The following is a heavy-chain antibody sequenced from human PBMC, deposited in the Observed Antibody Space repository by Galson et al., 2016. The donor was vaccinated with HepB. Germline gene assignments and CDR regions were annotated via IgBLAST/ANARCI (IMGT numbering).Heavy chain of an antibody. D-gene: IGHD3-10*01. J-gene: IGHJ4*02. Sequence: SLRLSCAASGANFNYMSWVRQAPGKRLEWVSVIYSDGNIYYADSVKGRFTISRDNSKNTLYVQMNSLRAEDTAVYYCATISLVRGVEDFDHWGQGTLVTVSS. V-gene: IGHV3-53*01. CDR1: GANFNY. CDR3: ATISLVRGVEDFDH. CDR2: IYSDGNI.